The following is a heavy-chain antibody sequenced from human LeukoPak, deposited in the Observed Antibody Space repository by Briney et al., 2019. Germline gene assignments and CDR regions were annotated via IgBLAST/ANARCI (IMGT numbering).Heavy chain of an antibody. D-gene: IGHD2-2*01. CDR1: GGSISSYY. CDR2: IYYSGST. Sequence: SETLSLTCTVSGGSISSYYWSWIRQPPGKGLEWIGYIYYSGSTNYNPSLKSRVTISVDTSKNQFSLKLSPVTAADTAVYYCARGAFAVVVPAANIPRYNWFDPWGQGTLVTVSS. V-gene: IGHV4-59*01. J-gene: IGHJ5*02. CDR3: ARGAFAVVVPAANIPRYNWFDP.